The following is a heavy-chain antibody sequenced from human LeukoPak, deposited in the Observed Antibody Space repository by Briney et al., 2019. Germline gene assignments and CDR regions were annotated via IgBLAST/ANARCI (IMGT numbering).Heavy chain of an antibody. CDR3: ASGVVVAAYFDY. Sequence: GASVKVSCKASGYTFTGYYMHWVRQAPGQGLEWMGWINPNSSGTNYAQKFQGRVTMTRDTSISTAYMELSRLRSDDTAVYYCASGVVVAAYFDYWGQGTLVTVSS. CDR1: GYTFTGYY. J-gene: IGHJ4*02. D-gene: IGHD2-15*01. V-gene: IGHV1-2*02. CDR2: INPNSSGT.